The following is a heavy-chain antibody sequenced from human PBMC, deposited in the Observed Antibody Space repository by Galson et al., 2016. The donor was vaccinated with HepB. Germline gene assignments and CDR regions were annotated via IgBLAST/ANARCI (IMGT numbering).Heavy chain of an antibody. J-gene: IGHJ5*01. V-gene: IGHV3-7*01. CDR3: ATHNAWKLDS. Sequence: SLRLSCAASGFSFRSSCMSWVRQAPGKGLEWLAALQPDGSDGDYLNSVKGRFAISRDNAQNSLYLEINSLTIEDTAVYYCATHNAWKLDSWGQGTLVTVSS. D-gene: IGHD1-1*01. CDR1: GFSFRSSC. CDR2: LQPDGSDG.